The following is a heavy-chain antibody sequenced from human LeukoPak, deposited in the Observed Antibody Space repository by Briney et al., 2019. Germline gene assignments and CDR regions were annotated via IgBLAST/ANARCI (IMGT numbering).Heavy chain of an antibody. CDR1: GYTFTGYY. CDR3: ARSYDFWSGYHYTDWYFDL. V-gene: IGHV1-2*02. J-gene: IGHJ2*01. CDR2: INPNNGGT. Sequence: ASVKVSCKASGYTFTGYYMHWVRQAPGQGLEWMGWINPNNGGTSYAQKFQGRVTMTRDTSITTAYMELPSLTSDDTAVYYCARSYDFWSGYHYTDWYFDLWGRGTLVTVSS. D-gene: IGHD3-3*01.